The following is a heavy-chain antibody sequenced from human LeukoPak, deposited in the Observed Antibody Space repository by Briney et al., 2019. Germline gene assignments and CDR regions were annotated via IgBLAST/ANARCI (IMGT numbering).Heavy chain of an antibody. J-gene: IGHJ3*02. CDR1: GGSISSSNW. CDR2: IYHSGST. Sequence: SGTLSLTCAVSGGSISSSNWWSWVRQPPGKGLEWIGEIYHSGSTNYNPSLKSRVTISVDKSKNKFSLKLSSVTAADTAVYYCARDGQWLVDAFDIWGQGTMVTVSS. D-gene: IGHD6-19*01. V-gene: IGHV4-4*02. CDR3: ARDGQWLVDAFDI.